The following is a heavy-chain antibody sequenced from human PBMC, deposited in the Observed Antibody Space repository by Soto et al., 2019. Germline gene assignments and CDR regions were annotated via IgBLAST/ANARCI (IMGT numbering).Heavy chain of an antibody. CDR1: GYTFTRHW. CDR2: IYPGDSDT. D-gene: IGHD6-19*01. J-gene: IGHJ4*02. CDR3: ARTTVAGIRGSFDF. Sequence: GESLKISCKGSGYTFTRHWIGWVRQMPGKGLEWLGIIYPGDSDTRYSPSFQGQVTISADKSINTAYLHFSSLKASDTAIYYCARTTVAGIRGSFDFWGQGTLVTVSS. V-gene: IGHV5-51*01.